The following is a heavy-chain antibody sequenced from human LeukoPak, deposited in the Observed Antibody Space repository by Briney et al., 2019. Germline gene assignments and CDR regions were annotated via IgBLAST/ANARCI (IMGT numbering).Heavy chain of an antibody. CDR3: ARYGSGKNFDY. CDR1: GFTFSNYG. D-gene: IGHD3-10*01. V-gene: IGHV3-33*08. Sequence: GGSLRLSCEPSGFTFSNYGIHWVRQAPGKGLEWVAVIWYDGSQKYYADSVKGRFTISRDNSKNTLFLQMNSLRAEDTAVYYCARYGSGKNFDYWGQGTLVTVSP. J-gene: IGHJ4*02. CDR2: IWYDGSQK.